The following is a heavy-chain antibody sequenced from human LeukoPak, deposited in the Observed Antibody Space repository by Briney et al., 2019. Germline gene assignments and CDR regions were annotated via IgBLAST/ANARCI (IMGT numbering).Heavy chain of an antibody. CDR3: ATFNWNCPVY. J-gene: IGHJ4*02. CDR1: GYSISSGYY. CDR2: IYHSGST. V-gene: IGHV4-38-2*02. Sequence: SETLSLTCTVSGYSISSGYYWGWIRQPPGKGLEWIGYIYHSGSTYYNPSLKSRVTISVDRSKNQFSLKLSSVTAADTAVYYCATFNWNCPVYWGQGTLVTVSS. D-gene: IGHD1-7*01.